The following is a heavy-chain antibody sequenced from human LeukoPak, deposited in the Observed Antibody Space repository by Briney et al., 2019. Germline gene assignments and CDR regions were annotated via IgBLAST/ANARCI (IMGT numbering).Heavy chain of an antibody. J-gene: IGHJ4*02. CDR1: GFIFKDYY. V-gene: IGHV3-11*01. D-gene: IGHD6-13*01. CDR3: ARGPRILAAGSYYFDY. Sequence: GGSLRLSCAASGFIFKDYYFSWIRQAPGKGPEWVSFINVNGGAMYYADFVKGRFTISRDNAKSSLYLEMNSLRVEDTAVYYCARGPRILAAGSYYFDYWGQGSLVTVSS. CDR2: INVNGGAM.